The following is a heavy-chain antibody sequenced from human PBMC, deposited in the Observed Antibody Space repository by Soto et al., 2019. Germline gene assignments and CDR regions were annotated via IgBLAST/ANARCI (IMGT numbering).Heavy chain of an antibody. J-gene: IGHJ3*01. CDR2: IYHSGST. V-gene: IGHV4-31*03. CDR3: ARGGDGLDL. CDR1: GDSLTLGGHY. Sequence: QVHLQESGPGLLKPSQTLSLTCSVSGDSLTLGGHYWTWIRQHPGKGLEWIGYIYHSGSTYYSPSHKSRVTISVDTSENKFSLKLTSVTVADTAVYYCARGGDGLDLWGQGKLVTVSS.